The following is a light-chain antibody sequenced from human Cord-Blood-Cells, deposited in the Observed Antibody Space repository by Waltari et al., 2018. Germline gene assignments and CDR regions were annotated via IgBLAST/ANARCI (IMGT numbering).Light chain of an antibody. CDR1: QSVSSN. J-gene: IGKJ2*01. Sequence: EIVMTQSPATLSVSPGERATLSCRASQSVSSNLAWYQQKPGQAPRLLIYGASTRAPGIPARFSGSGSGTEFTITISSLQYEDFAVYYCQQYNNWYTFGQGTKLEIK. V-gene: IGKV3-15*01. CDR2: GAS. CDR3: QQYNNWYT.